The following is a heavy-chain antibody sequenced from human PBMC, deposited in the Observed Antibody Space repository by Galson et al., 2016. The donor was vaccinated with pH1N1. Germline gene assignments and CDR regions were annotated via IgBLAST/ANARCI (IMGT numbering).Heavy chain of an antibody. J-gene: IGHJ4*02. CDR3: AKGLNY. CDR1: GDSISRGGFY. V-gene: IGHV4-31*03. Sequence: TLSPTCSVSGDSISRGGFYWTWIRHHPGKGLEWIGYIYYSGLSSYNPSLNSRLTISVDKSKNQFSLRLTSLTVADTAVYFCAKGLNYWGQGALVTVSS. CDR2: IYYSGLS.